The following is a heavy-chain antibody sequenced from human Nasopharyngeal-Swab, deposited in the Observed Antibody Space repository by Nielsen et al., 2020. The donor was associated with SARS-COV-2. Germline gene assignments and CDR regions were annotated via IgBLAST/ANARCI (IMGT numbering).Heavy chain of an antibody. CDR3: ARHISSSRAYFDS. Sequence: SQTLSLTCVISGDSVSNSNNSWSWTRQSPSRGLEWLGRTSYRSRWFTDYAPSVESRITINPDTSKNQLSLLVNSVTPEDTAVYYCARHISSSRAYFDSWGQGTLVTVSS. J-gene: IGHJ4*02. V-gene: IGHV6-1*01. CDR1: GDSVSNSNNS. D-gene: IGHD6-6*01. CDR2: TSYRSRWFT.